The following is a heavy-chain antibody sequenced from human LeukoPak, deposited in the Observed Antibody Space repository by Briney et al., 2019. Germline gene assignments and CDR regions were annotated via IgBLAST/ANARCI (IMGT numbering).Heavy chain of an antibody. J-gene: IGHJ4*02. D-gene: IGHD5-12*01. V-gene: IGHV5-51*01. CDR1: GNSFTNYW. Sequence: GEALKISWNGSGNSFTNYWIGLVRQRPGKGLGLVGIIYPGDSDTRYSPSFQGQVTMSVDKSISTAYLQWSSLKASDTAMYCCARRYSGSDFYFDYWGQGTLVTVSS. CDR3: ARRYSGSDFYFDY. CDR2: IYPGDSDT.